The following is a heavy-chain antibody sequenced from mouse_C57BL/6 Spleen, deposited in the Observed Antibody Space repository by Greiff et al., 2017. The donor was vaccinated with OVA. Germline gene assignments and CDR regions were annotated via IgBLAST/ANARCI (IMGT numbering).Heavy chain of an antibody. CDR2: ISSGGDYI. D-gene: IGHD1-1*01. CDR1: GFTFSSYA. J-gene: IGHJ1*03. Sequence: EVKLQESGEGLVKPGGSLKLSCAASGFTFSSYAMSWVRQTPEKRLEWVAYISSGGDYIYYADTVKGRFTISRDNARNTLYLQMSSLKSEDTAMYYCTRDDYGSSSWYFDVWGTGTTVTVSS. CDR3: TRDDYGSSSWYFDV. V-gene: IGHV5-9-1*02.